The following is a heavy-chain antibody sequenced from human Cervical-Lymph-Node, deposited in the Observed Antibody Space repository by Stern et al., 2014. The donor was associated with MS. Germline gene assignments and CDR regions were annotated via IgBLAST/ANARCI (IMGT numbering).Heavy chain of an antibody. D-gene: IGHD6-19*01. CDR3: AKDHGSGWFVSCFDY. V-gene: IGHV3-30*18. Sequence: VQLEESGGGVVQPGGSLRLSCEASGFTFSSYGMHWVRQAPGKGLEWVAVISYDGRSTYSAATVTGRFNMSRDKSNTTLYLAINSLRAEDTAVYYCAKDHGSGWFVSCFDYWGQGTLVTVSS. J-gene: IGHJ4*02. CDR2: ISYDGRST. CDR1: GFTFSSYG.